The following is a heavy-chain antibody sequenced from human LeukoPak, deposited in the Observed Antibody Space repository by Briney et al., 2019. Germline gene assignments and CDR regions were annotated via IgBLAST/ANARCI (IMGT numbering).Heavy chain of an antibody. CDR3: AKNPNFYGDYSDY. D-gene: IGHD4-17*01. Sequence: GGSLRLSCAASGFTFSSYAMSWVRQAPGKGLEWVSAISGRGGSTYYADSVKGRFTISRDNSKNTLYLQMNSLRAEDTAVYYCAKNPNFYGDYSDYWGQGTLVTVSS. J-gene: IGHJ4*02. CDR2: ISGRGGST. CDR1: GFTFSSYA. V-gene: IGHV3-23*01.